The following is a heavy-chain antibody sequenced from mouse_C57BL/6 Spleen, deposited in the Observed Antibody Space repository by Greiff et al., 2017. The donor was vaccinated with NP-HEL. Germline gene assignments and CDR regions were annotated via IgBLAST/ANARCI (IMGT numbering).Heavy chain of an antibody. CDR3: ARGTAPRGYAMDY. CDR1: GYTFTSYW. CDR2: IHPNSGST. J-gene: IGHJ4*01. Sequence: QVQLKQPGAELVKPGASVKLSCKASGYTFTSYWMHWVKQRPGQGLEWIGMIHPNSGSTNYNEKFKSKATLTVDKSSSTAYMQLSSLTSEDSAVYYCARGTAPRGYAMDYWGQGTSVTVSS. V-gene: IGHV1-64*01. D-gene: IGHD1-2*01.